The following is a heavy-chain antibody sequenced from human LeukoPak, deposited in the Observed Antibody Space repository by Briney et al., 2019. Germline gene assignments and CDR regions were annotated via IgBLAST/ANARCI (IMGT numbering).Heavy chain of an antibody. Sequence: GGSLRLSCAASGFTFSSYAMSWVRQAPGKGLEWVSAISGSGGSTYYADSVKGRFTISRDNAKNTLYLQMDSLRAEDTAVYYCARLGSARTGYWGQGTLVTVSS. V-gene: IGHV3-23*01. D-gene: IGHD3-9*01. CDR2: ISGSGGST. J-gene: IGHJ4*02. CDR3: ARLGSARTGY. CDR1: GFTFSSYA.